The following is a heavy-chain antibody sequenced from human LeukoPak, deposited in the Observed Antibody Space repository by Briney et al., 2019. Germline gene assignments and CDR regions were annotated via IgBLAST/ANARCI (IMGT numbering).Heavy chain of an antibody. J-gene: IGHJ4*02. V-gene: IGHV4-59*01. CDR2: IYYSGSS. D-gene: IGHD5-12*01. Sequence: SETLSLTCTVSGGSISSYYWSWIRQPPGKGLEWIGYIYYSGSSNYNPSLKSRVTISVDTSKNQFFLKLSSVTAADTAVYYCARGRGYSGYAVDYWGQGTLVTVSS. CDR1: GGSISSYY. CDR3: ARGRGYSGYAVDY.